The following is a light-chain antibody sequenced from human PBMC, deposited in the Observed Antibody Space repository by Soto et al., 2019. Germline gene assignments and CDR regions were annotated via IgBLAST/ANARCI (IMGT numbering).Light chain of an antibody. CDR1: SSDVGGYNY. Sequence: QSVLTQPRSVSGSPGQSVTISCTGTSSDVGGYNYVSWYQQHPGKAPKLMIYDVSKRPSGVPDRFSGSKSGNTASLTISGLQAEDEADYYCAAWDGSLNGGVFGGGTKLTVL. V-gene: IGLV2-11*01. CDR3: AAWDGSLNGGV. J-gene: IGLJ3*02. CDR2: DVS.